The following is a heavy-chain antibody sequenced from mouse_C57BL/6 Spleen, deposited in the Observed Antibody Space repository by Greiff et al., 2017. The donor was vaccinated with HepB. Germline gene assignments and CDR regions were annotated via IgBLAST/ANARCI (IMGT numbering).Heavy chain of an antibody. CDR1: GYAFSSYW. Sequence: QVQLKQSGAELVKPGASVKISCKASGYAFSSYWMNWVKQRPGKGLEWIGQIYPGDGDTNYNGKFKGKATLTADKSSSTAYMQLSSLTSEDSAVYLCARVGSNPYAMDYWGQGTSVTVSS. D-gene: IGHD2-5*01. J-gene: IGHJ4*01. CDR3: ARVGSNPYAMDY. V-gene: IGHV1-80*01. CDR2: IYPGDGDT.